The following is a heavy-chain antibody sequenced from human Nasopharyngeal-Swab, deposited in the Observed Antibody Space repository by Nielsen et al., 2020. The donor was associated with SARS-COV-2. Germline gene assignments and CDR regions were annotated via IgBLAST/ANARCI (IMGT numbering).Heavy chain of an antibody. J-gene: IGHJ4*02. D-gene: IGHD4-17*01. Sequence: SETLSLTCAVYGGYFSGYYWSWIRQPPGKGLEWIGEINHSGSTNYNPSLKSRVTISVDTSKNQFSLKLSSVTAADTAVYYCARQDYVFDYWGQGTLVTVSS. CDR3: ARQDYVFDY. CDR2: INHSGST. V-gene: IGHV4-34*01. CDR1: GGYFSGYY.